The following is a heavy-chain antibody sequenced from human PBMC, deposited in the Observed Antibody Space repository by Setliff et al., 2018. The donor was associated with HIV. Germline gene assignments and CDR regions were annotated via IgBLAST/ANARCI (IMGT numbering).Heavy chain of an antibody. Sequence: ASVKVSCKASGYTFGNYGISWVRQAPGQGLEWMGWISAYNGDTKYAQKLQDRVTMTTDTSTNTAYMELRGLRSDDTAIYYCARDRYGSGSYLSYWGQGTLVTSPQ. CDR3: ARDRYGSGSYLSY. J-gene: IGHJ4*02. CDR2: ISAYNGDT. V-gene: IGHV1-18*01. CDR1: GYTFGNYG. D-gene: IGHD3-10*01.